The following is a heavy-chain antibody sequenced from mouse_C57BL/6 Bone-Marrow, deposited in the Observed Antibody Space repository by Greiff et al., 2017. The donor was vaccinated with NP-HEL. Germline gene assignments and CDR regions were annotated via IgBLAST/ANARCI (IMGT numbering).Heavy chain of an antibody. CDR2: ISSGGSYT. V-gene: IGHV5-6*01. J-gene: IGHJ3*01. Sequence: EVQLVESGGDLVKPGGSLKLSCAASGFTFSSYGMSWVRQTPDKRLEWVATISSGGSYTYYPDSVKGRFTISRDNAKNNLYLQMSSLKSEDTDMYYCARRVYWGQGTLVTVSA. CDR1: GFTFSSYG. CDR3: ARRVY.